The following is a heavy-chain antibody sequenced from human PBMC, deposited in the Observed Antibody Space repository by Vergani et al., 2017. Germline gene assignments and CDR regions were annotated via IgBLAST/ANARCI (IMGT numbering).Heavy chain of an antibody. CDR2: MNPISGNT. J-gene: IGHJ4*02. CDR1: GYTFTSDD. D-gene: IGHD2-8*01. Sequence: QVHLVQSGAEVKKPGASVKVSCKASGYTFTSDDINWVRQATGQGLEWVGWMNPISGNTGYAQNLQGRLTITRDTSVNTAYMELSSLTSEDMAVYYCVRARRTCTYDHCPRYYYDLWGQGTLVTVSS. CDR3: VRARRTCTYDHCPRYYYDL. V-gene: IGHV1-8*03.